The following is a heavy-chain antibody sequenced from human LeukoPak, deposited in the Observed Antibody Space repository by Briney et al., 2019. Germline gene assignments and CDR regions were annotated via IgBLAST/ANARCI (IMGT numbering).Heavy chain of an antibody. CDR1: GGSISTGSYY. CDR2: IYTSGST. CDR3: ARGQGGSYYPFYWYFDL. V-gene: IGHV4-61*02. D-gene: IGHD1-26*01. J-gene: IGHJ2*01. Sequence: SQTLSLTCTVSGGSISTGSYYWSWIRQPAGKGLEWIGRIYTSGSTNYNPPLKSRVTISVDTSKNQFSLKLSSVTAADTAVYYCARGQGGSYYPFYWYFDLWGRGTLVTGSS.